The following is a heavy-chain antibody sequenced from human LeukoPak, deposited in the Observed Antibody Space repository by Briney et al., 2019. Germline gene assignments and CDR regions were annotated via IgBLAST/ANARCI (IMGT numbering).Heavy chain of an antibody. CDR1: GGSISSDY. V-gene: IGHV4-59*08. J-gene: IGHJ4*02. Sequence: SETLSLTCTVSGGSISSDYWSWIRQPPGKGLEWIGYIYYSGSTYYNPSLKSRVTISVDTSKNQFSLKLSSVTAADTAVYYCARRPSGYSGYAPHYFDYWGQGTLVTVSS. D-gene: IGHD5-12*01. CDR2: IYYSGST. CDR3: ARRPSGYSGYAPHYFDY.